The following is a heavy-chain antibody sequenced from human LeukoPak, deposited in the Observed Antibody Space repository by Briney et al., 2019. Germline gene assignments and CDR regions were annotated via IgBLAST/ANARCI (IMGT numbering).Heavy chain of an antibody. CDR1: GGSISSYY. Sequence: PSETLSLTCTVYGGSISSYYWSWIRQPPGKGLEWIGYIYYSGSTNYNPSLKSRVTISVDTSKNQFSLKLSSVTAADTAVYYCARKDYYYGMDVWGQGTTVTVSS. CDR2: IYYSGST. V-gene: IGHV4-59*01. CDR3: ARKDYYYGMDV. J-gene: IGHJ6*02.